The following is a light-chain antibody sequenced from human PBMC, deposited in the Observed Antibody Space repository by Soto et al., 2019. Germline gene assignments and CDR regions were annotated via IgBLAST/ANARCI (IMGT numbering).Light chain of an antibody. Sequence: QSVLTQPASVXGSPGQSITISCTGTSSEVGGYNYVSWYQQHPGKAHKPMIYDVRNRPSGVSNRFSGSKSVNTASLTISGLQAEDEADYYCSSYTTISTYVFGTGTKAPS. CDR2: DVR. V-gene: IGLV2-14*01. CDR1: SSEVGGYNY. J-gene: IGLJ1*01. CDR3: SSYTTISTYV.